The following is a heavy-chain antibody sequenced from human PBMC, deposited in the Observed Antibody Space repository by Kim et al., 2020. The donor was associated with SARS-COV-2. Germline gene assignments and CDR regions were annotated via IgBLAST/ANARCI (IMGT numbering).Heavy chain of an antibody. Sequence: SETLSLTCSVSGDPITSGSYYWTWVRQPAGKTLEWIGRVFASGPTNYNPSLKKRVTISVDTSKNLFSLNLTSVTAADTAVYYCARFCGGDCFPFYYFDYWGRGVLVTVSS. J-gene: IGHJ4*02. CDR1: GDPITSGSYY. D-gene: IGHD2-21*02. CDR3: ARFCGGDCFPFYYFDY. V-gene: IGHV4-61*02. CDR2: VFASGPT.